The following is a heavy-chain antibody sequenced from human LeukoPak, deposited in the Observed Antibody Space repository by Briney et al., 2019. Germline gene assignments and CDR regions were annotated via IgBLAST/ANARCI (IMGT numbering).Heavy chain of an antibody. CDR2: IRSKAYGGTA. D-gene: IGHD3-3*01. V-gene: IGHV3-49*04. Sequence: GGSLRLSCAASGFTFGDYAMGWVRQAPGKGLEWVGFIRSKAYGGTAEYAASVKGRFTISRDDSKSIAYLQMNSLKTEDTAVYYCTRVGVLEWLLAFDIWGQGTMVTVSS. CDR3: TRVGVLEWLLAFDI. CDR1: GFTFGDYA. J-gene: IGHJ3*02.